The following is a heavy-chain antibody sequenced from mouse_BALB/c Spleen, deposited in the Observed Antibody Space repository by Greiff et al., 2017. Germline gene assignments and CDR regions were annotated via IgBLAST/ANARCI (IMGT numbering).Heavy chain of an antibody. Sequence: VQLKQSGPELVKPGASVKIPCKASGYTFTDYNMDWVKQSHGKSLEWIGDINPNNGGTIYNQKFKGKATLTVDKSSSTAYMELRSLTSEDTAVYYCARGSWDQGFAYWGQGTLVTVSA. CDR2: INPNNGGT. CDR3: ARGSWDQGFAY. D-gene: IGHD4-1*01. V-gene: IGHV1-18*01. J-gene: IGHJ3*01. CDR1: GYTFTDYN.